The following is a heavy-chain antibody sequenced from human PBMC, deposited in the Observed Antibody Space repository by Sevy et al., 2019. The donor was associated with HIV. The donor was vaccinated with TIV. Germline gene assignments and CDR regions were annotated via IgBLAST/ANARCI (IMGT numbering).Heavy chain of an antibody. J-gene: IGHJ6*02. CDR1: GFPFSIYR. CDR2: INQDGGEK. D-gene: IGHD2-15*01. Sequence: GGSLRLSCAASGFPFSIYRMSWVHQAPGKGLEWVASINQDGGEKYYVDSVKGRFTISRDTAKNSLYLQMNSLRAEDTAVYFCARDAIRYCSGGSCLPNYYYGMDVWGQGTTVTVSS. V-gene: IGHV3-7*01. CDR3: ARDAIRYCSGGSCLPNYYYGMDV.